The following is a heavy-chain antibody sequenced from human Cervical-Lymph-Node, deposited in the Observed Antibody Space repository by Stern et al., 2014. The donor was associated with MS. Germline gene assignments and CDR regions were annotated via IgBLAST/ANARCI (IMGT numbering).Heavy chain of an antibody. V-gene: IGHV5-51*01. CDR1: GYSFTANW. J-gene: IGHJ4*02. CDR3: ARDYGDYAFDY. Sequence: EVQLVESGAEVKKPGESLKISCKGSGYSFTANWIAWVRQMPGKGLEGMGIIYPGDSDTRYSPSFQGQVTISADKSISTAYLQWGSLKASDTAMYYCARDYGDYAFDYWGQGTLVTVSS. D-gene: IGHD4-17*01. CDR2: IYPGDSDT.